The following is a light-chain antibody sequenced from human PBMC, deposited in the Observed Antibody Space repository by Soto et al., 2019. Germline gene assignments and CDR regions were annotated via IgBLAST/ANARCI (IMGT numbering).Light chain of an antibody. CDR1: QPITTSS. CDR3: RQRSNWPRT. CDR2: DAS. J-gene: IGKJ5*01. Sequence: EIGLTQSACTLSWSPGERGTLSCGAGQPITTSSLAWYQQRPGQAPRLLIYDASNRATGIPARFSGSGYGTDFNLTISSLEPEDFAVYYCRQRSNWPRTFGQGTRLEIK. V-gene: IGKV3-11*01.